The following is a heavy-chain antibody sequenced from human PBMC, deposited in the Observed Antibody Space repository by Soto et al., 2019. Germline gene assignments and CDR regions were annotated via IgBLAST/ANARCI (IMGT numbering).Heavy chain of an antibody. V-gene: IGHV1-69*02. D-gene: IGHD1-26*01. J-gene: IGHJ6*02. Sequence: QVQLVQSGAEVKKPGSSVKVSCKASGGTFSIYTITWVRQAPGQGLEWMGRIIPILGIPNYAQKFQGRVTITADKSTSTAYMELSSLRSEDTAVYYCARLRDSDGMDVWGQGTTVTVSS. CDR3: ARLRDSDGMDV. CDR2: IIPILGIP. CDR1: GGTFSIYT.